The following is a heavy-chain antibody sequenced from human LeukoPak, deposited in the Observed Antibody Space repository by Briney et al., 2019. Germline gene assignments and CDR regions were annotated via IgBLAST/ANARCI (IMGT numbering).Heavy chain of an antibody. D-gene: IGHD3-22*01. J-gene: IGHJ1*01. CDR2: ISSSGSTI. V-gene: IGHV3-11*01. CDR1: GFTFTKAW. Sequence: GGSPRLSRATPGFTFTKAWIKWGRQAPGKGREWVSYISSSGSTIYYADSVKGRFTISRDNAKNSLYLQMNSLRAEDTAVYYCARVRTMIVEHWGQGTLVTVSS. CDR3: ARVRTMIVEH.